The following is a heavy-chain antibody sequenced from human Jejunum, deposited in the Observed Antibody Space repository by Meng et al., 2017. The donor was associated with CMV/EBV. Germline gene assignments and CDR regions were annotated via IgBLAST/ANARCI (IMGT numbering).Heavy chain of an antibody. CDR3: ARDNDFTNYY. Sequence: YAASGFNFGGYSMNWVRQAPGKGLEWIASITNTGSRIYYGDSVKDRFTISRDNAENSLYLQMNSLRPEDTAVYYCARDNDFTNYYWGQGTLVTVSS. CDR2: ITNTGSRI. CDR1: GFNFGGYS. J-gene: IGHJ4*02. V-gene: IGHV3-21*01. D-gene: IGHD4-11*01.